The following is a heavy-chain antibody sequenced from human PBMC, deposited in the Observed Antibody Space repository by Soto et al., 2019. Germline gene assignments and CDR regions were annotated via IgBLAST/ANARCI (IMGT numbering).Heavy chain of an antibody. CDR3: ARGFYGDPPALDY. D-gene: IGHD4-17*01. Sequence: EVQLVESGGGLVQPAGSLRLSCAASGFTFSSYYMHWVRQAPGKGLVWISRIKTDGSFSSYADSVTGRFTISRDNARNTLFLQMNSLSDDEPAVYYCARGFYGDPPALDYWGQGTLVSVSS. V-gene: IGHV3-74*01. CDR2: IKTDGSFS. J-gene: IGHJ4*02. CDR1: GFTFSSYY.